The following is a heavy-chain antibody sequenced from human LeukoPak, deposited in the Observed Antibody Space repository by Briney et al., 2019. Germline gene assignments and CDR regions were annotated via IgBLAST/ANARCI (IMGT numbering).Heavy chain of an antibody. CDR2: IYYSGST. V-gene: IGHV4-39*07. CDR3: ARYCSSTSCYTPDAFYI. Sequence: SETLSLTCTVSGGSISSSSYYWGWNRQPPGKGLEWIGSIYYSGSTYYNPSLKSRVTISVDTSKNQFSLKLSSVTAADTAVFYCARYCSSTSCYTPDAFYIWGQGTMVTVSS. J-gene: IGHJ3*02. D-gene: IGHD2-2*02. CDR1: GGSISSSSYY.